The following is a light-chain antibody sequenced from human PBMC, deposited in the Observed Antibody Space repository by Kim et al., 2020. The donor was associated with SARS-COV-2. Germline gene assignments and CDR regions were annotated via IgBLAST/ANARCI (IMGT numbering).Light chain of an antibody. CDR1: QSIGIS. CDR3: HQTSSFPT. J-gene: IGKJ5*01. CDR2: YAS. Sequence: VLTQSPDFQSVTPRQRITITCRASQSIGISLHCYQQKPDQSPKLVIKYASQSISGVPSRFSGSGSGTEFTLTINSLEAEDAATYYCHQTSSFPTFGQGTRLEIK. V-gene: IGKV6-21*02.